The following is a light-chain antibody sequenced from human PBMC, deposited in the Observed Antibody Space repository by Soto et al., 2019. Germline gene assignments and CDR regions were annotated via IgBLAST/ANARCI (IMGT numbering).Light chain of an antibody. J-gene: IGLJ2*01. CDR1: SSDVGAYNH. Sequence: QSALTQPASVSGSPGQSITISCTGTSSDVGAYNHVSWYQQHPGKAPKLMIYDVNMWPSGVSHRFSGSKSGYTASLTISGLQAEDEDDYYCSSYASSTSVLFGGGTKVTVL. CDR2: DVN. CDR3: SSYASSTSVL. V-gene: IGLV2-14*03.